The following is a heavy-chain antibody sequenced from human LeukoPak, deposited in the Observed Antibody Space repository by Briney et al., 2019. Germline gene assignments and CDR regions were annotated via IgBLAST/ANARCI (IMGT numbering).Heavy chain of an antibody. V-gene: IGHV3-23*01. CDR2: ISPDGGVT. CDR3: AKPPGGLYYFDY. CDR1: GFTFNTYG. Sequence: GGSLRLSCAASGFTFNTYGLSWVRQAPGKGLEWVSAISPDGGVTSYADSVEGRFTISRDNSKNTLYLQMNSVRAEDTAVYYCAKPPGGLYYFDYWGQGTLVTVSS. D-gene: IGHD3-16*01. J-gene: IGHJ4*02.